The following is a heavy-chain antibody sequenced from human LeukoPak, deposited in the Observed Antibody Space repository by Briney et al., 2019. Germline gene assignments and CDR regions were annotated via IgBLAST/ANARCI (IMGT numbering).Heavy chain of an antibody. CDR1: GGSFSGYY. CDR2: INHSGST. V-gene: IGHV4-34*01. CDR3: AREAQTSSSSQYYYYYYYMDV. Sequence: SETLSLTCAVYGGSFSGYYWSWIRQPPGKGLEGIGEINHSGSTNYNPSLKSRVTISVDTSKNQFSLKLSSVTAADTAVYYCAREAQTSSSSQYYYYYYYMDVWGKGTTVTVSS. J-gene: IGHJ6*03. D-gene: IGHD6-6*01.